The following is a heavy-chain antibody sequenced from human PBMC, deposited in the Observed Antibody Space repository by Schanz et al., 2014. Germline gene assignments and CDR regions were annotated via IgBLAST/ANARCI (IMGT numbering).Heavy chain of an antibody. D-gene: IGHD3-10*01. CDR2: INAHTGNT. J-gene: IGHJ3*02. CDR1: GYIFGSHG. CDR3: ARVHIATYHYNRPGAGDI. Sequence: QLMQSGSEVRKPGASVKVSCKASGYIFGSHGMTWVRQAPGQGPELMGWINAHTGNTQYAQKFQGRVNMTRDTVTTTVHLELTRLRTDDTAICYCARVHIATYHYNRPGAGDIWGQGTRVTVSS. V-gene: IGHV1-18*01.